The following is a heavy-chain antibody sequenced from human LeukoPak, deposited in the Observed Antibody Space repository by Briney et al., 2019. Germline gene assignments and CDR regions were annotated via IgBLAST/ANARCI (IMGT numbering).Heavy chain of an antibody. J-gene: IGHJ4*02. CDR2: ISWNSGSI. D-gene: IGHD3-3*01. CDR3: ANDVLAVPQIDY. CDR1: GFTFDDYA. Sequence: GGSLRLSRAAYGFTFDDYAMHWVRQAPGKGLEWVSGISWNSGSIGYADSVKGRFTISRDNSKNMLYLQMNSLRAEDTAVYYCANDVLAVPQIDYSGQGTLVTVSS. V-gene: IGHV3-9*01.